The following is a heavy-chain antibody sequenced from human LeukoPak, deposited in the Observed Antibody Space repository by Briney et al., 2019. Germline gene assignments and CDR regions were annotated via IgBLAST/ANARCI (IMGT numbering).Heavy chain of an antibody. J-gene: IGHJ3*02. D-gene: IGHD6-19*01. CDR1: GYTFTDAY. CDR3: TRDRSGAAFDI. Sequence: ASVKVSGKPSGYTFTDAYLHWVRQAPGQGLEWLGWINPKNTATNYAQTFQGRVTMTTDTSISTTYMELSGLRSDDTAIYYCTRDRSGAAFDIWGPGTMVTVSS. V-gene: IGHV1-2*02. CDR2: INPKNTAT.